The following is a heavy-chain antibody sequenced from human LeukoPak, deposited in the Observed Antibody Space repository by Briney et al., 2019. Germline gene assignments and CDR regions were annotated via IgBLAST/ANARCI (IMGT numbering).Heavy chain of an antibody. CDR2: SYSNGST. Sequence: PGGSLRLSCAASGFTVSSTYMNWVRQAPGKGLEWASVSYSNGSTYYADSVKGRFTISRDDSKNTLYLQMNSLRTEDTAVYYCARAPNWRFDYWGQGTLVTVSS. CDR3: ARAPNWRFDY. V-gene: IGHV3-53*01. CDR1: GFTVSSTY. J-gene: IGHJ4*02. D-gene: IGHD1-1*01.